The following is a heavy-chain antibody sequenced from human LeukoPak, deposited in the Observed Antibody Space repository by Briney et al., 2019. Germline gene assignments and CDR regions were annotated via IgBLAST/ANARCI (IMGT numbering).Heavy chain of an antibody. V-gene: IGHV4-34*01. Sequence: SETLSLTCAVYGGSFSGYYWSWIRQPPGKGLEWIGEINQSGSTNYNPSLKSRVTISVDTSKNQFSLKLSSVTAADTAVYYCARVQLWTTTWGQGTLVTVSS. CDR3: ARVQLWTTT. CDR2: INQSGST. D-gene: IGHD5-18*01. J-gene: IGHJ5*02. CDR1: GGSFSGYY.